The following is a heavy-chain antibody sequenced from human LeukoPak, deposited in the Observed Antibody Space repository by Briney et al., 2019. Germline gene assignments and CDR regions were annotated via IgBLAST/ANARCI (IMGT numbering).Heavy chain of an antibody. CDR3: AREGYFDSSGYDFGY. CDR1: GFSLSSYW. J-gene: IGHJ4*02. CDR2: VNGDGSRT. Sequence: GGSLRLYCAASGFSLSSYWMHWVRQAPGKGLVWVLRVNGDGSRTSYADSVKGRFTISRDDAKNTLYLQMNSLRAEDTAVYYCAREGYFDSSGYDFGYWGQGTLVTVSS. V-gene: IGHV3-74*01. D-gene: IGHD3-22*01.